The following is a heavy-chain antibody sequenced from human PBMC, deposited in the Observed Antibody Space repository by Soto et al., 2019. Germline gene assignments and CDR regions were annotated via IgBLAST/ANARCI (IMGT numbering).Heavy chain of an antibody. CDR3: ARDKVPYDSSGYYYALGMDV. CDR2: INSDGSST. D-gene: IGHD3-22*01. J-gene: IGHJ6*02. Sequence: GGSLRLSCAASGFTFSSYWMHWVRQAPGKGLVWVSRINSDGSSTSYADSVKGRFTISRDNAKNTLYLQMNSLRAEDTAVYYCARDKVPYDSSGYYYALGMDVWGQGTTVTVSS. V-gene: IGHV3-74*01. CDR1: GFTFSSYW.